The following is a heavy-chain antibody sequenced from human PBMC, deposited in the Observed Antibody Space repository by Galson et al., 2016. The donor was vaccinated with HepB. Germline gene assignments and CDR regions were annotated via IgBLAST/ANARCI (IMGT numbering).Heavy chain of an antibody. J-gene: IGHJ6*02. CDR2: IYPGDSDT. Sequence: QSGAEVKKPGESLKISCKGSGYSFTSYWIGWVRQTPGKGLEWMGIIYPGDSDTRYSPSFQGQVTISADKSISTAYLQWSSLKASDTAMHYCASTSGYSYGPQHGMDVWGQGTTVTCSS. V-gene: IGHV5-51*01. CDR3: ASTSGYSYGPQHGMDV. CDR1: GYSFTSYW. D-gene: IGHD5-18*01.